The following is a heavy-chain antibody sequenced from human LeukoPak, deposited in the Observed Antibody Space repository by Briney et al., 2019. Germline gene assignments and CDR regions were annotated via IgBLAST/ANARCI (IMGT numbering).Heavy chain of an antibody. J-gene: IGHJ6*03. CDR1: GGSFSGYY. CDR2: INHSGST. CDR3: ARAKYYYGSGSYYSDYYYYYYMDV. D-gene: IGHD3-10*01. V-gene: IGHV4-34*01. Sequence: SETLSLTCAVYGGSFSGYYWSWIRQPPGKGLEWIGEINHSGSTNYNPSLKSRVTISVDTSKNQFSLKLSSVTAADTAAYHCARAKYYYGSGSYYSDYYYYYYMDVWGKGTTVTISS.